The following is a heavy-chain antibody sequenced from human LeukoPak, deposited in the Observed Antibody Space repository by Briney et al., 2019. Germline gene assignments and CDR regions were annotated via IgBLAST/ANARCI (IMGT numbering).Heavy chain of an antibody. CDR1: GFTFSSYS. CDR2: ISSSSSYI. V-gene: IGHV3-21*01. D-gene: IGHD1-26*01. Sequence: GGSLRLSCAASGFTFSSYSMNWVRQAPGKGLEWVSSISSSSSYIYYADSVKGRFTISRDNSKNTLYLQMNSLRAEDTAVYYCARDRGGSYVFDYWGQGTLVTVSS. J-gene: IGHJ4*02. CDR3: ARDRGGSYVFDY.